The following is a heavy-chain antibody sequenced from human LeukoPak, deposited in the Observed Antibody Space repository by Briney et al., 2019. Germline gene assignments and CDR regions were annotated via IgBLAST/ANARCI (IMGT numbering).Heavy chain of an antibody. Sequence: PSETLSLTRAVYGGSFSGYYWSWIRQPPGKGLEWIGEINHSGSTNYNPSLKSRVTISVDTSKNQFSLKLSSVSAADTAVYYCAREPFWSCSHYYYMDVWGKGTTVTGSS. D-gene: IGHD3-3*01. V-gene: IGHV4-34*01. J-gene: IGHJ6*03. CDR3: AREPFWSCSHYYYMDV. CDR1: GGSFSGYY. CDR2: INHSGST.